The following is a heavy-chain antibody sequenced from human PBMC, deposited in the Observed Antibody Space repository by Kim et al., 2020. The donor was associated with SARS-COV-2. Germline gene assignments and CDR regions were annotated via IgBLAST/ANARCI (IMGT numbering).Heavy chain of an antibody. D-gene: IGHD3-10*01. CDR2: ISYSGGA. CDR3: ARSHGSGAYRDTFDY. J-gene: IGHJ4*02. Sequence: SETLSLTCTVSGDTIYGFSWSWLRQTPGKELDWLGSISYSGGANSNPSLKSRVTISVDTSKNQFSLNLRSVTAADTAVYYCARSHGSGAYRDTFDYWGQGTLVTVSS. V-gene: IGHV4-59*13. CDR1: GDTIYGFS.